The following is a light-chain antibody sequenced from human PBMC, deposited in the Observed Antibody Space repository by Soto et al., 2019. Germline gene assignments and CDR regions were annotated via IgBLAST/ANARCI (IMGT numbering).Light chain of an antibody. CDR3: QQYGGSPIT. CDR2: GAS. Sequence: EIVMTQSPATLSVSPGERATFSCRASQSVSSNLAWYQQKPGQAPRLLISGASVRASGVPVRISGSGSGTDFTLTISRLEPEDFALYYCQQYGGSPITFGLGTRLEVK. V-gene: IGKV3-20*01. CDR1: QSVSSN. J-gene: IGKJ5*01.